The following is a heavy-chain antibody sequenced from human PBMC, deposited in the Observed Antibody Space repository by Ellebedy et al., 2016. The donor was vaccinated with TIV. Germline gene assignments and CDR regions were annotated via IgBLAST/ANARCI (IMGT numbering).Heavy chain of an antibody. CDR3: ATYSSGWKSDAFDI. CDR2: MFYSGST. D-gene: IGHD6-19*01. V-gene: IGHV4-61*03. J-gene: IGHJ3*02. CDR1: GGSVSSSFYY. Sequence: SETLSLTXTVSGGSVSSSFYYWSWIRQPPGKGLEWIGYMFYSGSTKYNPSLKSRVTISIDTSKNHFSLGLSSVTAADTAVYYCATYSSGWKSDAFDIWGQGTVVTVSS.